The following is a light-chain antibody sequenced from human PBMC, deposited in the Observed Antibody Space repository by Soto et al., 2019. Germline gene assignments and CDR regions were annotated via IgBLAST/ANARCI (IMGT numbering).Light chain of an antibody. CDR3: HQYATSPRT. Sequence: PGERATLSCMASQSLRSGDLACYQQIPGQAPGLLIYGASSRATGIPDGFSGSGSGTDFNLTVSRLAPEDFAVYYCHQYATSPRTFGQGTKVEIK. V-gene: IGKV3-20*01. CDR2: GAS. CDR1: QSLRSGD. J-gene: IGKJ1*01.